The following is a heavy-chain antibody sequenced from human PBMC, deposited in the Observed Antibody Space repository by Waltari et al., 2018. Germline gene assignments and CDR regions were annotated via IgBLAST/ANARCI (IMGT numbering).Heavy chain of an antibody. D-gene: IGHD1-20*01. CDR2: IYWDDDK. CDR1: GFSLSTSGVG. V-gene: IGHV2-5*02. J-gene: IGHJ4*02. CDR3: AHATNWNDGQTFDY. Sequence: QITLKESGPTLVKPTQTLTLTCTFSGFSLSTSGVGVGWIRQPPGKALEWLALIYWDDDKRYSPSLKSRLTITKDTSKNQVVLTMTNMDPVDTATYYCAHATNWNDGQTFDYWGQGTLVTVSS.